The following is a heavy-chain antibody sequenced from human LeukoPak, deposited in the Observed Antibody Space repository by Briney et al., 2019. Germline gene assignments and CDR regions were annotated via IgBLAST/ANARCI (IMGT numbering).Heavy chain of an antibody. J-gene: IGHJ4*02. Sequence: GASVKVSCEASGGTFSSYAISWVRQAPGQGLEWMGGIIPIFGTANYAQKFQGRVTITADESTSTAYMELSSLRSEDTAVYYCARVSDDYVWGSSYFDYWGQGTLVTVSS. CDR1: GGTFSSYA. CDR2: IIPIFGTA. CDR3: ARVSDDYVWGSSYFDY. V-gene: IGHV1-69*13. D-gene: IGHD3-16*01.